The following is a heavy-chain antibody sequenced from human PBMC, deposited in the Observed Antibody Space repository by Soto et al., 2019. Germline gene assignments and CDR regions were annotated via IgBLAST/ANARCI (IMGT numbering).Heavy chain of an antibody. CDR2: TSYDGDKE. Sequence: GGSLRLSCAASGFTFSNYGMHWVRQAPGKGLEWVAVTSYDGDKEYYADSVKGRFTISRDNSKNTLYLQMNSLRVEDAAVYYCAKDIALVRGVIIDLDVWGQGTTVTVSS. V-gene: IGHV3-30*18. CDR3: AKDIALVRGVIIDLDV. J-gene: IGHJ6*02. D-gene: IGHD3-10*01. CDR1: GFTFSNYG.